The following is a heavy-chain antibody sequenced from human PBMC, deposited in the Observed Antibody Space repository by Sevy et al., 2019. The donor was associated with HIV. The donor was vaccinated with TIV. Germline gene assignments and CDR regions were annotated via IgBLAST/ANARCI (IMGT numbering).Heavy chain of an antibody. D-gene: IGHD2-15*01. CDR2: ISGSGRFT. V-gene: IGHV3-23*01. Sequence: GSLRLSCSASEFTFSSYAMSWVRQAPGKGLEWVSSISGSGRFTYYADFVEGRFIISRDNSKNTLSVQMNRLRAEDTAVYYCAKGFCSGATCPRDYYYYGMDVWGQGTTVTVSS. J-gene: IGHJ6*02. CDR3: AKGFCSGATCPRDYYYYGMDV. CDR1: EFTFSSYA.